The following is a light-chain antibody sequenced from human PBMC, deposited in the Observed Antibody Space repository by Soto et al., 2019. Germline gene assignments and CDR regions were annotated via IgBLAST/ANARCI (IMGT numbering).Light chain of an antibody. CDR1: QSISVW. V-gene: IGKV1-5*01. CDR3: QQYKNYPFT. Sequence: DIQMTQSPPTLSASVGDRVSITCRASQSISVWLAWFQQKPGKAPKLLIYDASTLQSEVPSRFSGSGSGTEFTLTISRLQPDDFATYYCQQYKNYPFTFGPGTKV. CDR2: DAS. J-gene: IGKJ3*01.